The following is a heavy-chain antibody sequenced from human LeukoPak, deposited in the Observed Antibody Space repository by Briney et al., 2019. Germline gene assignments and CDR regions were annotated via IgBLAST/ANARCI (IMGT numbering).Heavy chain of an antibody. CDR2: INHSGST. D-gene: IGHD6-13*01. CDR3: ARALISAAEEFSFDY. CDR1: GGSFSGYY. J-gene: IGHJ4*02. V-gene: IGHV4-34*01. Sequence: SETLSLTCAVYGGSFSGYYWSWIRQPPGKGLEWIGEINHSGSTNYNPPLKSRVTISVDTSKNQFSLKLSSVTAADTAVCYCARALISAAEEFSFDYWGQGTLVTVSS.